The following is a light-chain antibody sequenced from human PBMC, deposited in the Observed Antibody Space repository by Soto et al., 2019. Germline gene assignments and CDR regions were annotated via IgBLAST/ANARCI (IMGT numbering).Light chain of an antibody. V-gene: IGKV3-15*01. J-gene: IGKJ1*01. Sequence: EVVLTQSPATLSVSEGERATLSCRASQSVTSDLAWYQQKPGQAPRLLIYGVSTRATAIPPRFSGSGSGTDFTLTISGLQPEDFAVYYCQQYNKGPPWTFGQGTKVDIK. CDR1: QSVTSD. CDR3: QQYNKGPPWT. CDR2: GVS.